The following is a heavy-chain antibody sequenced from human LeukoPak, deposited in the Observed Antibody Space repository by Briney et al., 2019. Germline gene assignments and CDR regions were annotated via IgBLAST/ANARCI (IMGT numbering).Heavy chain of an antibody. Sequence: GASVKVSCKASGYTFTSYDINWVRQATGQGLEWMGWMNPNSGNTGYAQKFQGRVTITADKSTSTAYMELSSLRSEDTAVYYCARSPYYYDSSGYPDAFDIWGQGTMVTVSS. CDR3: ARSPYYYDSSGYPDAFDI. V-gene: IGHV1-8*01. J-gene: IGHJ3*02. CDR2: MNPNSGNT. CDR1: GYTFTSYD. D-gene: IGHD3-22*01.